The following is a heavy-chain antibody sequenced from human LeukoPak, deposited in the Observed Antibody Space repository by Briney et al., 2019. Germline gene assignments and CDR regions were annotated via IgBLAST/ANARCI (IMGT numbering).Heavy chain of an antibody. D-gene: IGHD1-14*01. CDR3: ARALPPYGMDV. Sequence: SETLSLTCTVSGGSISSYYWSWIRQPPGKGLEWIGYIYYSGSTNYNPSLKSRVTISVDTFKNQFSLKLSSVTAADTAVYYCARALPPYGMDVWGQGTTVTVSS. CDR1: GGSISSYY. V-gene: IGHV4-59*01. CDR2: IYYSGST. J-gene: IGHJ6*02.